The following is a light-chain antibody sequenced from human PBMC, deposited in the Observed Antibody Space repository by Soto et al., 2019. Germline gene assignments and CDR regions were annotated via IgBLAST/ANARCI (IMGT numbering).Light chain of an antibody. CDR3: QQYGSSWT. Sequence: EIELTQSPGTLSLSPGERATLSCRASQSVSSSYLAWYQQKPGQAPRLLIYGASSRATGIPDRFSGSGSGTDFTLTISRLEPEDFALYYCQQYGSSWTFGQATKVDIK. J-gene: IGKJ1*01. CDR2: GAS. V-gene: IGKV3-20*01. CDR1: QSVSSSY.